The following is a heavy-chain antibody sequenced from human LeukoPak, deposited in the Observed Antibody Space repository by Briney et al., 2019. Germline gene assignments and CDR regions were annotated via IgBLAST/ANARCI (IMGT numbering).Heavy chain of an antibody. J-gene: IGHJ6*02. CDR1: GFTASSNY. V-gene: IGHV3-7*03. Sequence: GGSLRLSCAASGFTASSNYMSWVRQAPGKGLEWVASINPSGSVKYYVNSVKGRFTISRDNAKNSLYLQMSNLRAEDTAVYFCARGGGLDVWGQGATVTVSS. CDR3: ARGGGLDV. CDR2: INPSGSVK. D-gene: IGHD3-16*01.